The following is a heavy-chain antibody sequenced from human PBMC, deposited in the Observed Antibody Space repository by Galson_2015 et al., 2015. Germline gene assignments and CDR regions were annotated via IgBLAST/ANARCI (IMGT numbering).Heavy chain of an antibody. CDR2: ITHTGST. V-gene: IGHV4-34*01. CDR3: ARDGSHGPWDGFDT. J-gene: IGHJ3*02. CDR1: GGSPSGLY. D-gene: IGHD5-24*01. Sequence: ETLSLTCAVYGGSPSGLYWSWIRQPPGKGLEWIGEITHTGSTNYSPSLKSRVTISVDTSKNQFSLKLTSATAADTAVYYCARDGSHGPWDGFDTWGQEPLVPISP.